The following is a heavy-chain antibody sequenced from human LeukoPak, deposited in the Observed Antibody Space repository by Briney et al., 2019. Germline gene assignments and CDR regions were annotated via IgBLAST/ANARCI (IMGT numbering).Heavy chain of an antibody. CDR3: ARSLRYFDWLIYYYYYYGMDV. D-gene: IGHD3-9*01. J-gene: IGHJ6*02. CDR2: MNPNSGNT. V-gene: IGHV1-8*01. Sequence: SVKVSCKASGYTFTSYDINWVRQTTGQGLEWMGWMNPNSGNTGYAQKFQGRVTMTRNTSISTAYMELSSLRSEDTAVYYCARSLRYFDWLIYYYYYYGMDVWGQGTTVTVSS. CDR1: GYTFTSYD.